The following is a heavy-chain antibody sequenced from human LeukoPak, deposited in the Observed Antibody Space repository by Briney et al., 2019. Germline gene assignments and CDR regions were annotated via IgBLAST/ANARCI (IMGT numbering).Heavy chain of an antibody. CDR1: GDSVSSSSYY. D-gene: IGHD5-12*01. V-gene: IGHV4-39*01. CDR3: ARLPYTYIAYDSGYYYYDMDV. CDR2: IYYTGST. J-gene: IGHJ6*02. Sequence: SETLSLTCTVSGDSVSSSSYYWGWIRQPPGKGLEWIGNIYYTGSTCYNPSLESRVTISVGTSKNQFSLRLSSVTAADTAVYYSARLPYTYIAYDSGYYYYDMDVWGQGTTVTVSS.